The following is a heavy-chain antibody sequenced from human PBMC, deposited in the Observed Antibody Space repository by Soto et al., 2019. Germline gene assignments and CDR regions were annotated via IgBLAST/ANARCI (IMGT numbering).Heavy chain of an antibody. D-gene: IGHD3-3*01. J-gene: IGHJ6*03. Sequence: ASVKVSCKASGFTFTSSAMQWVRQARGQRLEWIGWIVVGSGNTNYAQKFQERVTITRDMSTSTAYMELSSLRSEDTAVYYCAAGRFLEWLPPGVDYYYMGVWGKGTTVTVSS. CDR3: AAGRFLEWLPPGVDYYYMGV. V-gene: IGHV1-58*02. CDR2: IVVGSGNT. CDR1: GFTFTSSA.